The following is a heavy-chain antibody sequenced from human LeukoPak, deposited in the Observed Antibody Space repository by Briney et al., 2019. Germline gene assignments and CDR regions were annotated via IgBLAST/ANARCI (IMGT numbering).Heavy chain of an antibody. CDR1: GFTFNNAW. CDR3: ASGMRVGPNI. V-gene: IGHV3-48*04. CDR2: ISSSSDTI. D-gene: IGHD1-26*01. Sequence: GGSLRLSCAASGFTFNNAWMTWVRQAPGKGLEWVSYISSSSDTIYYADSVKGRFTISRDNAKNSLYLQMNSLRAEDTAVYYCASGMRVGPNIWGQGTLVTVSS. J-gene: IGHJ4*02.